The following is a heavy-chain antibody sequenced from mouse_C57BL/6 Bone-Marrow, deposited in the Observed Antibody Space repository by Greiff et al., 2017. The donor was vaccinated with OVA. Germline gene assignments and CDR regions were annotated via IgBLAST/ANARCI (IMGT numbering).Heavy chain of an antibody. CDR3: ARDYYYGSSLFAY. CDR1: GYSITSGYY. Sequence: EVHLVESGPGLVKPSQSLSLTCSVTGYSITSGYYWNWIRQFPGNKLEWMGYISYDGSNNYNPSLKNRISITRDTSKNQFFLKLNSVTTEDTATYYCARDYYYGSSLFAYWGQGTLVTVSA. J-gene: IGHJ3*01. V-gene: IGHV3-6*01. D-gene: IGHD1-1*01. CDR2: ISYDGSN.